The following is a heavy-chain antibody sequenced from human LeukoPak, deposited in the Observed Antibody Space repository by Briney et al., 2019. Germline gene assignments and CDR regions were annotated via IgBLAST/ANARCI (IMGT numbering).Heavy chain of an antibody. J-gene: IGHJ4*02. V-gene: IGHV4-39*07. CDR3: ARAPSREISPYYYDSSGQPFDY. D-gene: IGHD3-22*01. CDR1: GGSISSSSYY. Sequence: SETLSLTCTVSGGSISSSSYYWGWIRQPPGKGLEWIGSTYYSGSTYYNPSLKSRVTMSVDTSKNQFSLKLSSVTAADTAVYHCARAPSREISPYYYDSSGQPFDYWGQGTLVTVSS. CDR2: TYYSGST.